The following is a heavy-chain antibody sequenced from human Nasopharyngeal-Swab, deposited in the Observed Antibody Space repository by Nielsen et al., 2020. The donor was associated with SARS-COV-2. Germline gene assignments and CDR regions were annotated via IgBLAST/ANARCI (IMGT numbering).Heavy chain of an antibody. CDR3: ANRRDGYESAFDI. D-gene: IGHD5-24*01. CDR2: ISSSSSYI. CDR1: GFTFSSYS. Sequence: GGSLRLSCAASGFTFSSYSMNWVRQAPGKGLEWVSSISSSSSYIYYADSVKGRFTISRDNAKNSLYLQMNSLRAEDTAVYYCANRRDGYESAFDIWGQGTMVTVSS. V-gene: IGHV3-21*01. J-gene: IGHJ3*02.